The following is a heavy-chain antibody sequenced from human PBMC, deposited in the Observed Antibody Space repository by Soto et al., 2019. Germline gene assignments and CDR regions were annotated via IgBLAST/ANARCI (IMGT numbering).Heavy chain of an antibody. CDR1: GFTFSSYG. CDR3: AKVFPEYYYDSSALDY. J-gene: IGHJ4*02. D-gene: IGHD3-22*01. CDR2: ISYDGSNK. Sequence: QVQLVESGGGVVQPGRSLRLSCAASGFTFSSYGMHWVRQAPGKGLEWVAVISYDGSNKYYADSVKGRFTISRDNSKNTLYLQMNRLRAEDTAVYYCAKVFPEYYYDSSALDYWGQGTLVTVSS. V-gene: IGHV3-30*18.